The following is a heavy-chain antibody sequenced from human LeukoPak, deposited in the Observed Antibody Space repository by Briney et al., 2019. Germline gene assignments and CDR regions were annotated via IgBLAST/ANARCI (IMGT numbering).Heavy chain of an antibody. V-gene: IGHV1-2*02. J-gene: IGHJ4*02. D-gene: IGHD6-13*01. CDR1: GYTFTGYY. CDR2: INPNSGGT. Sequence: ASVKVSCKASGYTFTGYYMHWVRQAPGQGLEWMGWINPNSGGTNYAQKFQGRVTMTRDTSISTAYTELSRLRSDDTAVYYCASDHLSIEATGTRYWGQGTLVTVSS. CDR3: ASDHLSIEATGTRY.